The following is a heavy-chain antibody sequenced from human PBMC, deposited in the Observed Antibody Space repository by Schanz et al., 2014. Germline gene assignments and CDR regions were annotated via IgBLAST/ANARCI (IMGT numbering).Heavy chain of an antibody. J-gene: IGHJ4*02. Sequence: QVQLQESGPGLVKPSETLSLTCTVSGASISFYDWNWIRQSPGKGLEWIGYIYHSGSPIYNPSLQSRVTISINTSKNRFPLKRESVTAADTAMYFCARQGDVYRLDYWGQGTLVTVTS. V-gene: IGHV4-59*08. CDR1: GASISFYD. CDR3: ARQGDVYRLDY. D-gene: IGHD1-26*01. CDR2: IYHSGSP.